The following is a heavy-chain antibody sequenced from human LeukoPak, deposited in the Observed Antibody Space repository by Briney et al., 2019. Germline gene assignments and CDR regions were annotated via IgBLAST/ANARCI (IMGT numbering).Heavy chain of an antibody. V-gene: IGHV3-48*01. J-gene: IGHJ4*02. CDR3: ARAERLRLGELSPLDY. CDR2: ISSSSSAI. D-gene: IGHD3-16*02. CDR1: GFTFSSYS. Sequence: GGSLRLSCAASGFTFSSYSMNWVRQAPGKGLEWVSYISSSSSAIYYADSVKGRFTISRDNAKNSLYLQMNSLRAEDTAVYYCARAERLRLGELSPLDYWGQGTLVTVSS.